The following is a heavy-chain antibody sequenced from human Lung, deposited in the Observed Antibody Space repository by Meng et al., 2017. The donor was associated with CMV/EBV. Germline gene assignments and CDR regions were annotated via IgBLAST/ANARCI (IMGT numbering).Heavy chain of an antibody. Sequence: SVNVSXKASGGTFSSFAISWVRQAPGQGLEWMGGIIPIFGTANYAQNFQGRVTITTDESRITAYMELSSLRSEDSAIYYCASVGFCSGTTCYTGDYTSRRHFEHWGQGTLVTVAS. D-gene: IGHD2-2*02. J-gene: IGHJ4*02. CDR1: GGTFSSFA. CDR3: ASVGFCSGTTCYTGDYTSRRHFEH. CDR2: IIPIFGTA. V-gene: IGHV1-69*05.